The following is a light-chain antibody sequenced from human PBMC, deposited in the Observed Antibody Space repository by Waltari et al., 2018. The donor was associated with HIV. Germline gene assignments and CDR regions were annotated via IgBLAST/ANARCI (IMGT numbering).Light chain of an antibody. CDR3: QQRSNL. Sequence: EIVLPQSPATLSLSPGERATLSCRASQSVSSYLAWYQQKPGQAPRLLIYDASNRATGIPARFSGSGSGTDFTLTISSLEPEDFAVYYCQQRSNLFGPGTKVDIK. J-gene: IGKJ3*01. CDR2: DAS. V-gene: IGKV3-11*01. CDR1: QSVSSY.